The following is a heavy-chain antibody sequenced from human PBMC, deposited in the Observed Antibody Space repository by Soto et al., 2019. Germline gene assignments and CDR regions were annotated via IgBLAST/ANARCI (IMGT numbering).Heavy chain of an antibody. D-gene: IGHD3-16*02. Sequence: PGGSLRLSCAASGFTFSSYAMSWVRQAPGKGLEWVSAISGSGGSTYYADSVKGRFTISRDNSKNTLYLQMNSLRAEDTAVYYCAKDLMITFGGVIASLFDYWGQGTLVTVSS. CDR1: GFTFSSYA. CDR3: AKDLMITFGGVIASLFDY. CDR2: ISGSGGST. V-gene: IGHV3-23*01. J-gene: IGHJ4*02.